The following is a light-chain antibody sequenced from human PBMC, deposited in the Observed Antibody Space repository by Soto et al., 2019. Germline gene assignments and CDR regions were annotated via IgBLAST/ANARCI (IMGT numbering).Light chain of an antibody. CDR3: QHRNNWQA. CDR1: QSVNSNY. J-gene: IGKJ5*01. Sequence: IVLTQSPGTLSLSPWERATLSCRSSQSVNSNYLAWYQQKPGHARRLLIYAASSRAAGFPDRFSGSGSETEFTLTISRLEPEDFALYYCQHRNNWQAFGQGTRLEIK. V-gene: IGKV3D-20*02. CDR2: AAS.